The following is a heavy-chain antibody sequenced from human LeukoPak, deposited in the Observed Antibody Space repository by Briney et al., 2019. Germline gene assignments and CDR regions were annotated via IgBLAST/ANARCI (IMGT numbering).Heavy chain of an antibody. V-gene: IGHV3-21*01. CDR2: ISSGSTYI. CDR1: GFTFSNSA. CDR3: ARIDGYNSGVIDY. J-gene: IGHJ4*02. D-gene: IGHD5-24*01. Sequence: PGGSLRLSCAASGFTFSNSAMTWVRQAPGKGLEWVSSISSGSTYIYYGDSLKGRFTISRDNSKNSLFLQMNSLRAEDTAVYYCARIDGYNSGVIDYWGKGTLVTVSS.